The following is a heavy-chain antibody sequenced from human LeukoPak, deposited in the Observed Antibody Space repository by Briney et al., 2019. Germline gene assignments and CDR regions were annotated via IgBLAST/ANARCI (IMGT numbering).Heavy chain of an antibody. CDR3: ARDIHSGGWYLGY. D-gene: IGHD6-19*01. V-gene: IGHV3-30-3*01. Sequence: LSGGSLRLSCAASGFTFSSYAMHWVRQAPGKGLEWVAVISYDGSNKYYADSVKGRFTISRDNSKNTLYLQMNSLRAEDTAVYYCARDIHSGGWYLGYWGQGTLVTVSS. J-gene: IGHJ4*02. CDR1: GFTFSSYA. CDR2: ISYDGSNK.